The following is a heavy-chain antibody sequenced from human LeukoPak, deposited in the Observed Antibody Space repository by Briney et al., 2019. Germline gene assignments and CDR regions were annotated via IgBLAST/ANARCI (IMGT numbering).Heavy chain of an antibody. CDR3: ARARVVVSNLDV. Sequence: ASVKVSCKASGYTFTGYYMHWVRQAPGQGLEWMGWINPNSGGTNYAQKFQGRVTMTRDTSISTAYMELSRLGSDGTAVYYCARARVVVSNLDVWGQGTTVTVSS. V-gene: IGHV1-2*02. D-gene: IGHD2-2*01. CDR1: GYTFTGYY. J-gene: IGHJ6*02. CDR2: INPNSGGT.